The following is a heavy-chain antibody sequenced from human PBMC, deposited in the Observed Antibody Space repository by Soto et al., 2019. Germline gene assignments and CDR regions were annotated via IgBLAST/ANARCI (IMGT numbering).Heavy chain of an antibody. J-gene: IGHJ6*02. D-gene: IGHD3-9*01. CDR3: ARADYEILTGSYAMDV. CDR2: VSTNGAT. CDR1: DDFISSYY. Sequence: QVQLQESGPRLVKPSETLSLTCTVSDDFISSYYWNWIRQPAGKGLEWIGRVSTNGATNYNPSLESRGTMSVDTSKNQFSLKLTSVTAADTAVYFCARADYEILTGSYAMDVWGQGTTVTVSS. V-gene: IGHV4-4*07.